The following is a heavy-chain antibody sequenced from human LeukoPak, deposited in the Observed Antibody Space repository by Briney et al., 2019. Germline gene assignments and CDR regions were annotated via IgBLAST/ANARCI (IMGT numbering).Heavy chain of an antibody. D-gene: IGHD2-8*01. Sequence: SETLSLTCTVSGASINKYYWSWIRQPPGKALEWIGYISYTGSTNYSPSLRSRVAMSVDTSKNQFSLRLSSVTAADTAVYYCTTYLGFCTNGVCYDYFDYWGQGTLVTVSS. CDR1: GASINKYY. CDR2: ISYTGST. CDR3: TTYLGFCTNGVCYDYFDY. V-gene: IGHV4-59*08. J-gene: IGHJ4*02.